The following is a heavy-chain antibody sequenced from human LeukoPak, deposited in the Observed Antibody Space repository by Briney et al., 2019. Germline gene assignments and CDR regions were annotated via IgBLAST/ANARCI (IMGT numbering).Heavy chain of an antibody. CDR2: IRKDGSNN. CDR1: GFTFSNYG. D-gene: IGHD3-22*01. Sequence: PGGSLRLSCAASGFTFSNYGMHWVRQAPGKGLDWVAFIRKDGSNNYYADSVKGRFTISRDNSKNTLYPQMNSLRAEDTAVYYCAKLAYYYDSSTDYWGQGTLVTVSS. CDR3: AKLAYYYDSSTDY. J-gene: IGHJ4*02. V-gene: IGHV3-30*02.